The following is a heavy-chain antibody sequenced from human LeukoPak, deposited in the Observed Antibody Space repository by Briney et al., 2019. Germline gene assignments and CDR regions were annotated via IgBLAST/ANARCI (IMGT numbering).Heavy chain of an antibody. Sequence: GGSLRLSCAASGFTFSSYSMNWVRQAPGKGLEWVSSISSSSSYIYYADSVKGRFTISRDNSKNTLYLQMNSLRAEDTAVYYCAKASPRVWTTVTTIDYWGQGTLVTVSS. V-gene: IGHV3-21*01. D-gene: IGHD4-17*01. CDR1: GFTFSSYS. J-gene: IGHJ4*02. CDR2: ISSSSSYI. CDR3: AKASPRVWTTVTTIDY.